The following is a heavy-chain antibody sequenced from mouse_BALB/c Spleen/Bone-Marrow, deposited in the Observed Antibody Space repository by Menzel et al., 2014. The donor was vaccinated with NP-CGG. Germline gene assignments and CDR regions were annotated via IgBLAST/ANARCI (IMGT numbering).Heavy chain of an antibody. CDR2: IYPGSGST. CDR1: GYTFTDYV. J-gene: IGHJ4*01. Sequence: VQLQQSGPELVKPGASVMMSCKASGYTFTDYVITWVKQRTGQGLEWIGEIYPGSGSTYYNEKFKGKATLTADKSSNTAYMQLGSLTSEDSAVYCCARLDGNYRYAMDYWGQGTSVTVSS. V-gene: IGHV1-77*01. D-gene: IGHD2-1*01. CDR3: ARLDGNYRYAMDY.